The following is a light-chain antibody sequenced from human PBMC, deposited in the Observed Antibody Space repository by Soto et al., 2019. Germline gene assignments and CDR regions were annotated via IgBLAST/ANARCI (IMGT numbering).Light chain of an antibody. Sequence: QSALTQPASVSGSPGQSITISCTGTSSDVGSYNLVSWYQQHPGKAPKLIIYEGSKRPSGVSSRFSGSKSGNTASLTISGLQAEDAADYYCCSYAGGSYVFGTGTKLTVL. V-gene: IGLV2-23*01. CDR2: EGS. J-gene: IGLJ1*01. CDR3: CSYAGGSYV. CDR1: SSDVGSYNL.